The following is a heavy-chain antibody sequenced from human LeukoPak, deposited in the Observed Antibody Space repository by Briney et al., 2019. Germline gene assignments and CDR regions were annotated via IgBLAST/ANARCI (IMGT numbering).Heavy chain of an antibody. CDR3: ASFPYGDDFDY. CDR1: GFTFSSYA. D-gene: IGHD4-17*01. Sequence: PGRSLRLSCAASGFTFSSYAMHWVRQAPGKGLEWVAVISYDGSNKYYADSVKGRFTISRDNSKNTLYLQMNSLRAEDTAVHYCASFPYGDDFDYWGQGTLVTVSS. CDR2: ISYDGSNK. J-gene: IGHJ4*02. V-gene: IGHV3-30-3*01.